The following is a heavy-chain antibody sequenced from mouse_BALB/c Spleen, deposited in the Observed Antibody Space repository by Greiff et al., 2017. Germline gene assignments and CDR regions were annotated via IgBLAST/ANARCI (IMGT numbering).Heavy chain of an antibody. CDR1: GDSITSGY. CDR2: ISYSGST. D-gene: IGHD2-1*01. V-gene: IGHV3-8*02. J-gene: IGHJ4*01. CDR3: ARYTKSRNYFYAMDY. Sequence: EVKLLESGPSLVKPSQTLSLTCSVTGDSITSGYWNWIRKFPGNKLEYMGYISYSGSTYYNPSLKSRISITRDTSKNQYYLQLNSVTTEDTATYYCARYTKSRNYFYAMDYWGQGTSVTVSS.